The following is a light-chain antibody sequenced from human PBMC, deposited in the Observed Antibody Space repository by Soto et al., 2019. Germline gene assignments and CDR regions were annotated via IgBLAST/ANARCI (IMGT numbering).Light chain of an antibody. V-gene: IGLV2-14*01. Sequence: QSALTQPASVSGSPGQSITISCTGSSSDVGGFNYVSWYQQYAGKAPKLIIYEVSNRPSGVSNRFSGSKSANTASLNISGLQAEDEASYYCSSYTSNNTLLFGGGTKLTVL. CDR2: EVS. CDR1: SSDVGGFNY. CDR3: SSYTSNNTLL. J-gene: IGLJ2*01.